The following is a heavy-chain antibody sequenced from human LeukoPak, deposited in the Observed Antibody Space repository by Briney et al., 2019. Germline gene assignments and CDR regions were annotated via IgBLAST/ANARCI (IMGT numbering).Heavy chain of an antibody. CDR1: GGSISSGSYY. D-gene: IGHD6-13*01. CDR2: IYYSGST. CDR3: ARVGYSSSRWFDP. Sequence: SQTLSLTCTVSGGSISSGSYYWSWIRQPPGKGLEWIGYIYYSGSTNYNPSLKSRVTISVDTSKNQFSLKLSSVTAADTAVYYCARVGYSSSRWFDPWGQGTLVTVSS. V-gene: IGHV4-61*01. J-gene: IGHJ5*02.